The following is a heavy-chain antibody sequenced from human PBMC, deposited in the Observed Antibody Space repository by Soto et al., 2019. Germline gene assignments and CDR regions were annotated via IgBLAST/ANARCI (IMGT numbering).Heavy chain of an antibody. V-gene: IGHV3-30*18. CDR1: GFTFSSYG. CDR3: AXEXXYGDYAGGDY. Sequence: QVQLVESGGGVVQPGRSLRLSCAASGFTFSSYGMHWVRQAPGKGLEWVAVISYDGSNKYYADSVKGRFTISRDNSKNTLYXXMNSLRAEDTAVYYCAXEXXYGDYAGGDYWGQGTLVTVSS. CDR2: ISYDGSNK. J-gene: IGHJ4*02. D-gene: IGHD4-17*01.